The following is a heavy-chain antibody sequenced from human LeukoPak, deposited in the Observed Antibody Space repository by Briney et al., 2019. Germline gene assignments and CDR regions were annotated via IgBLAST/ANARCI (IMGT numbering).Heavy chain of an antibody. V-gene: IGHV4-39*01. CDR1: GGSISGGTYY. CDR3: ARGPNYGGNSKDFDY. CDR2: VSYSGIT. D-gene: IGHD4-23*01. Sequence: SETLSLTCTVSGGSISGGTYYWGWIRQPPGKGLEWIGTVSYSGITYYKSSLKSRVTISVDTSKNQFSLYLNSVTAADTAVYYCARGPNYGGNSKDFDYWGQGTLVTVSS. J-gene: IGHJ4*02.